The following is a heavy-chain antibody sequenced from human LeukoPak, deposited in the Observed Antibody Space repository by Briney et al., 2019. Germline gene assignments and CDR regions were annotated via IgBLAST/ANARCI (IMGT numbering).Heavy chain of an antibody. V-gene: IGHV4-59*01. Sequence: SETLSLTCTVSGGSISSYYWSWIRQPPGKGLEWIGYIYYSGSTNYNPSLKSRVTISVDTSKNQFSLKLSSVTAADTAVYYCATVAVAGTVNWGQGTLVTVSS. CDR1: GGSISSYY. J-gene: IGHJ4*02. CDR3: ATVAVAGTVN. CDR2: IYYSGST. D-gene: IGHD6-19*01.